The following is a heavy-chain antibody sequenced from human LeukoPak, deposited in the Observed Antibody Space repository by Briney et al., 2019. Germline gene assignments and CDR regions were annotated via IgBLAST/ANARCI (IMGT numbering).Heavy chain of an antibody. Sequence: SVKVSCKASGFTFTSSAVQWVRQARGQRLEWIGWIVVGSGNTNYAQKFQERVTITRDMSTSTAYMELSSLRSEDTAVYYCAAAGRTYDFWSGYYPDYWGQGTLVTVSS. CDR1: GFTFTSSA. J-gene: IGHJ4*02. CDR3: AAAGRTYDFWSGYYPDY. D-gene: IGHD3-3*01. CDR2: IVVGSGNT. V-gene: IGHV1-58*01.